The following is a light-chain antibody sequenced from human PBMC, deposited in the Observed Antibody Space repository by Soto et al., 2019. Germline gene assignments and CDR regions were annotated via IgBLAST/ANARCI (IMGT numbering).Light chain of an antibody. CDR3: GADHGSGSNFVSVV. V-gene: IGLV9-49*01. Sequence: QLVLTQPPSASASLGASVTLTCTLSSGYSNYKVDWYQQRPGKGPRFVMRVGTGGIVGSKGDGIPDRFSVLGSVLNRFLTIKNIQEEDESDYHCGADHGSGSNFVSVVFGGGTKLTVL. J-gene: IGLJ2*01. CDR1: SGYSNYK. CDR2: VGTGGIVG.